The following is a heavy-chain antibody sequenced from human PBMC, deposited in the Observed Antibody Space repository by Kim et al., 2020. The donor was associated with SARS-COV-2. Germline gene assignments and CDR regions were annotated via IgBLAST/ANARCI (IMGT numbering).Heavy chain of an antibody. J-gene: IGHJ6*02. CDR1: GGSISSYY. Sequence: SETLSLTCTVSGGSISSYYWSWIRQPPGKGLEWIGYIYYSGSTNYNPSLKSRVTISVDTSKNQFSLKLSSVTAADTAVYYCARHSLGPVYYGSGSYYSGYGMDVWGQGTTVTVSS. CDR2: IYYSGST. D-gene: IGHD3-10*01. CDR3: ARHSLGPVYYGSGSYYSGYGMDV. V-gene: IGHV4-59*08.